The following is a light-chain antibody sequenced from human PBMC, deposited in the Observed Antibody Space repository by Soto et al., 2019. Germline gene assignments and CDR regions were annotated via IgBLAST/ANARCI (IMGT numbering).Light chain of an antibody. V-gene: IGLV3-1*01. CDR3: QTWDSNTVV. CDR1: KFDYRY. Sequence: SYELSQPPSVSVSPGQTATITCSGDKLGDKFDYRYACWYQQKPGQSPVLVIFQDTKRPSGIPERFSGSTSENKATLTISGAQAMDEADYSCQTWDSNTVVFGGGTKLTVL. J-gene: IGLJ2*01. CDR2: QDT.